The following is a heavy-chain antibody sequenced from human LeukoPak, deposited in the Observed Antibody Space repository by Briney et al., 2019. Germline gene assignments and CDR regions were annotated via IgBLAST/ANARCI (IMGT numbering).Heavy chain of an antibody. CDR1: GGSISSYY. D-gene: IGHD6-13*01. CDR3: AREQQLVWGVFDY. Sequence: PSETLSLTCTVSGGSISSYYWSWIRQPPGKGLEWIGYIYYSGSTNYNPSLKSRVTISVDTSKNQFSLKLSSVTAADTAVYYCAREQQLVWGVFDYWGQGTLVTVSS. V-gene: IGHV4-59*01. J-gene: IGHJ4*02. CDR2: IYYSGST.